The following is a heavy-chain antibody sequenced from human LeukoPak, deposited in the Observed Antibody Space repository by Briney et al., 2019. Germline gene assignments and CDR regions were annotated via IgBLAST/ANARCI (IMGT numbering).Heavy chain of an antibody. CDR2: MYPNSDNA. Sequence: ASVKVSCKASGYTFANYDINWVRQAPGQGPEWMGWMYPNSDNAGYAQKFQGRVTMTRNTSITTVYMELTSLRSEDTAMYYCARGRNWGHDWFDPWGQGTLVTVSS. V-gene: IGHV1-8*01. CDR1: GYTFANYD. J-gene: IGHJ5*02. CDR3: ARGRNWGHDWFDP. D-gene: IGHD3-16*01.